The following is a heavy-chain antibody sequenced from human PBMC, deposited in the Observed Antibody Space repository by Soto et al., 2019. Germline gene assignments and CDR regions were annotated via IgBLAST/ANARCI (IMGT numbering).Heavy chain of an antibody. D-gene: IGHD1-26*01. V-gene: IGHV3-30*03. J-gene: IGHJ4*02. CDR3: ARAVGPFDY. CDR1: GFTFSSYG. Sequence: GVSLRLSCAAAGFTFSSYGMHWVRQAPGKGLEWVAVISYDGSNKYYADSVKGRFTISRDNSRNTLYLEMNSLRAEDTAVYYCARAVGPFDYWGQGTLVTVSS. CDR2: ISYDGSNK.